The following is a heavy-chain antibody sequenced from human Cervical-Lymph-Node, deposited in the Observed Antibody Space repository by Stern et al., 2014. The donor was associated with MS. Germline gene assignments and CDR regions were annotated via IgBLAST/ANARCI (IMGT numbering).Heavy chain of an antibody. CDR1: GYSFTANW. CDR2: IYDT. J-gene: IGHJ4*02. CDR3: ARDYGDYAFDY. V-gene: IGHV5-51*01. D-gene: IGHD4-17*01. Sequence: EVQLVQSGAEVKKPGESLKISCKGYGYSFTANWIAWVRQMPGKGVGCMGIIYDTRYSPSFQGQVTISADKSISTAHLQWRSLKASDTAMYYCARDYGDYAFDYWGQGTLVTVSS.